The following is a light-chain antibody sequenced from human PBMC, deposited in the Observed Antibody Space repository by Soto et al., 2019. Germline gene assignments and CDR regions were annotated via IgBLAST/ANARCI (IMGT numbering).Light chain of an antibody. CDR1: QSISTY. V-gene: IGKV1-5*01. CDR3: QHYNSYSGA. J-gene: IGKJ1*01. CDR2: GPS. Sequence: DIQMTQSPSTLSASVGDRVTITCRASQSISTYLAWYQQKPGKAPKLLIYGPSNLDRGVPSRFSGSGSGTEFTLTINSLQPDDFAAYFCQHYNSYSGAFGQGTKVEIK.